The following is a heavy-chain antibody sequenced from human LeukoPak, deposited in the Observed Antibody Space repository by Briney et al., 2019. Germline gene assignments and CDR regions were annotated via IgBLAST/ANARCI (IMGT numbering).Heavy chain of an antibody. J-gene: IGHJ4*02. CDR3: AKGRGYSYGYITLIDY. CDR1: GFTFDDYA. Sequence: GGSLRLSCAASGFTFDDYAMHWVRQAPGKGLEWVSGISWNSGSIDYADSVKGRFTISRDSAKNSLYLQMNSLRAEDTALYYCAKGRGYSYGYITLIDYWGQGTLVIVSS. D-gene: IGHD5-18*01. CDR2: ISWNSGSI. V-gene: IGHV3-9*01.